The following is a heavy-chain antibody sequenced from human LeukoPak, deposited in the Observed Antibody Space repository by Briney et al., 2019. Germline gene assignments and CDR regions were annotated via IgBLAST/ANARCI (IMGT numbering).Heavy chain of an antibody. J-gene: IGHJ3*02. CDR2: TSTSGDGT. D-gene: IGHD3-9*01. Sequence: GGSLRLSCAASGFTFSSYAMSWVRQAPGKGLQWVSATSTSGDGTYYADSVEGRFTISRDNSKNTLYLQMNGLGAEDTAVYYCALNDILTGYLLPFNIWGQGTMVTVSS. CDR3: ALNDILTGYLLPFNI. CDR1: GFTFSSYA. V-gene: IGHV3-23*01.